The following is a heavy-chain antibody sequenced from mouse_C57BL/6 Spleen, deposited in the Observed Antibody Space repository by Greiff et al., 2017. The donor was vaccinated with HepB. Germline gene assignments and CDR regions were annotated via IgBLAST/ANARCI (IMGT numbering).Heavy chain of an antibody. V-gene: IGHV6-3*01. CDR2: IRLKSDNYAT. CDR3: TGRLLSMDD. J-gene: IGHJ4*01. D-gene: IGHD1-1*01. CDR1: GFTFSNYW. Sequence: EVMLVESGGGLVQPGGSMKLSCVASGFTFSNYWMNWVRQSPEKGLEWVAQIRLKSDNYATNHAESVKGRFTISRDDSKSSIYLQMNNLRAEDTGSYYCTGRLLSMDDWGQGTSVTVSS.